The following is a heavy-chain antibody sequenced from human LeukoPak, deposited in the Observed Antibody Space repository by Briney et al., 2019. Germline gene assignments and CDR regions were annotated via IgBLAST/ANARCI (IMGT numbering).Heavy chain of an antibody. CDR1: GFTFSSYG. J-gene: IGHJ4*02. V-gene: IGHV3-30*19. Sequence: PGGSLRLSCAASGFTFSSYGMHWVRQAPGKGLEWVAVISYDGSNKYYADSVKGRFTISRDNSKNTLYLQMNSLRAEDTAVYYCARSMVRGVIITCPDYWGQGTLVTVSS. CDR2: ISYDGSNK. D-gene: IGHD3-10*01. CDR3: ARSMVRGVIITCPDY.